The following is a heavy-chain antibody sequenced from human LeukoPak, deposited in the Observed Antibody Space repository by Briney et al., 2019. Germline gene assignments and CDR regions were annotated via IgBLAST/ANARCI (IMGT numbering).Heavy chain of an antibody. CDR2: INPSGGST. Sequence: ASVKVSCKASGYTFTSYYMHWVRQAPGQGLEWMGIINPSGGSTSYAQKFQGRVTMTRDMSTSTVYMELSSLRSEDTAVYYCARGLGFGGSSGYLRTTGKQGHFDYWGQGTLVTVSS. CDR1: GYTFTSYY. CDR3: ARGLGFGGSSGYLRTTGKQGHFDY. J-gene: IGHJ4*02. D-gene: IGHD3-22*01. V-gene: IGHV1-46*01.